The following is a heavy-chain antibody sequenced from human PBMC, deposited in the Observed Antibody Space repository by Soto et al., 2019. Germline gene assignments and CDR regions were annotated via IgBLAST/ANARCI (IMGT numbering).Heavy chain of an antibody. CDR2: IIPIFGTA. CDR3: ARVGYSGYDPRASMDV. CDR1: GGTFSSYA. J-gene: IGHJ6*02. V-gene: IGHV1-69*13. Sequence: SVKVSCKASGGTFSSYAISWVRQAPGQGLEWMGGIIPIFGTADYAQKFQGRVTITADESTSTAYMELSSLRSEDTAVYYCARVGYSGYDPRASMDVWGQGTTVTVSS. D-gene: IGHD5-12*01.